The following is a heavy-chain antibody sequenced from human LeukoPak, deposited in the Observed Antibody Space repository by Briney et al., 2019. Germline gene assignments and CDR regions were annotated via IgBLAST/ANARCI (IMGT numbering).Heavy chain of an antibody. CDR3: VGCSSTSCYGFLSGPWD. Sequence: PGGSLRLSCAASGFTFSSYAMHWVRQAPGKGLEWVAVISYDGSNKYYADSVKGRFTISRDNSKNTLYLQMNSLRAEDTAVYYCVGCSSTSCYGFLSGPWDWGQGTLVTVSS. CDR1: GFTFSSYA. V-gene: IGHV3-30*04. CDR2: ISYDGSNK. J-gene: IGHJ4*02. D-gene: IGHD2-2*01.